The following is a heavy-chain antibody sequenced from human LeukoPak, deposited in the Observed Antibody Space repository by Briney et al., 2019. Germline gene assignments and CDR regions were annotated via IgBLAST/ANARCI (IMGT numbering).Heavy chain of an antibody. V-gene: IGHV3-74*01. J-gene: IGHJ4*02. CDR1: GFTFSSYW. D-gene: IGHD5-18*01. CDR3: ASGYSYGYPTGY. CDR2: TNSDGSST. Sequence: PGGSLRLSCAASGFTFSSYWMHWVRQAPGKGLVWVSRTNSDGSSTSYADSVKGRFTISRDNAKNTLYLQMNSLRAEDTAVYYCASGYSYGYPTGYWGQGTLVTVSS.